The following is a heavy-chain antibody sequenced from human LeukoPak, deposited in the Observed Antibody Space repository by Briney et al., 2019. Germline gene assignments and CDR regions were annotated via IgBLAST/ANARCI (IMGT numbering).Heavy chain of an antibody. CDR3: ARGGLGIGDFDI. Sequence: GGSLRLSWAASGFTFSSYGMHWVRQAPGKGLEWVAVIWYDGSNKYYADSVKGRFTISRDNSKNTLYLQMNSLRAEDTAVYYCARGGLGIGDFDIWGQGTMVTVSS. J-gene: IGHJ3*02. V-gene: IGHV3-33*01. CDR2: IWYDGSNK. D-gene: IGHD7-27*01. CDR1: GFTFSSYG.